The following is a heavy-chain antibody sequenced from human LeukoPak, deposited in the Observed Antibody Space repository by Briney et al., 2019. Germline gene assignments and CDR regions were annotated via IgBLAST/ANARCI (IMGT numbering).Heavy chain of an antibody. V-gene: IGHV7-4-1*02. D-gene: IGHD5-12*01. CDR2: ISTNTGNP. CDR3: ARGGSRYSTAGPVDY. J-gene: IGHJ4*02. CDR1: GYSFTSYV. Sequence: GASVKVSCKASGYSFTSYVLNWVRQAPGQGLEWMGWISTNTGNPTYAQVFTGRFVFSLDTSISTTYLRINSLKAEDTAVYYCARGGSRYSTAGPVDYGGQGTLVIVSS.